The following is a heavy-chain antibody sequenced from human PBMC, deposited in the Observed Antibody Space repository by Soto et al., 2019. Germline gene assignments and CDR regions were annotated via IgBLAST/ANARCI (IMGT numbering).Heavy chain of an antibody. V-gene: IGHV1-69*13. J-gene: IGHJ6*02. CDR1: GGTFSSSA. Sequence: SVKVSCKASGGTFSSSALSWVRQAPGQGLEWMGGIIPIFGTANYAQKFQGRVTITADESTSTAYMELSSLRSEDTAVYYCARGDSHCSGGNCDLPDVMDFWGQGTTDIVS. CDR3: ARGDSHCSGGNCDLPDVMDF. D-gene: IGHD2-15*01. CDR2: IIPIFGTA.